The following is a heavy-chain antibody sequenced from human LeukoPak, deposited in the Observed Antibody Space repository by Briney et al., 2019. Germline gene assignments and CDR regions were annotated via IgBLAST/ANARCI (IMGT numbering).Heavy chain of an antibody. J-gene: IGHJ4*02. CDR2: ISSNGGST. CDR3: VKDRRYYYGSGSYYNNYFDY. Sequence: PGGSLRLSCSASGFTFSSYAMHWVRQAPGKGLEYVSAISSNGGSTYYADSVKGRFTISRDNSKNTLYLQMSSLRAEDTAVYYCVKDRRYYYGSGSYYNNYFDYWGQGNLVTVSS. CDR1: GFTFSSYA. D-gene: IGHD3-10*01. V-gene: IGHV3-64D*06.